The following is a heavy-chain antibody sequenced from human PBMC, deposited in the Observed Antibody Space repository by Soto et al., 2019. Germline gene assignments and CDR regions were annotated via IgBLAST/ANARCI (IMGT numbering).Heavy chain of an antibody. CDR2: IYYSGST. J-gene: IGHJ3*02. CDR3: ARVPWQWLGGYAFDI. V-gene: IGHV4-59*01. Sequence: QVQLQESGPGLVKPSETLSLTCTVSGGSINSYYWSWIRQPPGKVLEWIGYIYYSGSTNYNHSLKSRATISVDTSKNQFTLKLSSVTAADTAVYYCARVPWQWLGGYAFDIWGQGTMVTVSS. CDR1: GGSINSYY. D-gene: IGHD6-19*01.